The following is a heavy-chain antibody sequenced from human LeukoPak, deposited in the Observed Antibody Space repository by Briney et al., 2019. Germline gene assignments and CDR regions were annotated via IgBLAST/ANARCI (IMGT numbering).Heavy chain of an antibody. CDR3: AHRPSNYGDLYYFDY. J-gene: IGHJ4*02. Sequence: TLTCTFSGXSLSTSGVGVGXXRXPPGXALEWLALSYWDDDKRYIPSRKSRLTITKDTSKNQVVLTMTNMDPVDTATYYCAHRPSNYGDLYYFDYWGQGTLVTASS. CDR1: GXSLSTSGVG. D-gene: IGHD4-17*01. CDR2: SYWDDDK. V-gene: IGHV2-5*02.